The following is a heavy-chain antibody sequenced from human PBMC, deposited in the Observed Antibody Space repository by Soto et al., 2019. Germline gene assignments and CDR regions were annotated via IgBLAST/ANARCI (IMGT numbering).Heavy chain of an antibody. D-gene: IGHD2-2*01. J-gene: IGHJ6*02. CDR2: ISSSSSYI. Sequence: EVQLVESGGGLVKPGGSLRLSCAASGFTFSSYSMNWVRQAPGKGLEWVSSISSSSSYIYYADSVKGRFTISRDNAKNSLYLQMNSLRAEDTAVYYCARIRVDRYCSSTSCPDEYYYYGMDVWGQGTTVTVSS. CDR3: ARIRVDRYCSSTSCPDEYYYYGMDV. CDR1: GFTFSSYS. V-gene: IGHV3-21*01.